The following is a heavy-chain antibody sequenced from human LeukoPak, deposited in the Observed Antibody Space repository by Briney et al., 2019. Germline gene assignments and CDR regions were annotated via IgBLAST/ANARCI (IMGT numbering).Heavy chain of an antibody. CDR1: GFTFSSYA. CDR2: ISGSGVST. J-gene: IGHJ4*02. Sequence: GSLRLSCAAXGFTFSSYAMSWVRQAPGKGLEWVSDISGSGVSTYYAGSVKGRFTISRENSKNSLYVEMNSRRGEERAGYYCVTALVRPDYFDPWGQGTLVTVSS. V-gene: IGHV3-23*01. CDR3: VTALVRPDYFDP. D-gene: IGHD1-26*01.